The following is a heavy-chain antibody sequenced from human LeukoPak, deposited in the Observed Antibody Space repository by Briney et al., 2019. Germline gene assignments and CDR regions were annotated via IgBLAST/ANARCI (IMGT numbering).Heavy chain of an antibody. D-gene: IGHD5-24*01. Sequence: PSETLSLTCAVYGGSFSGYYWSWIRQPAGKGLEWIGRIFSSGSTNYNPSLKSRLTMSVDTSNNQFSLKLSSVTAADTAVYYCARQSVQVATIFDFWGQGTLVTVSS. CDR3: ARQSVQVATIFDF. CDR2: IFSSGST. J-gene: IGHJ4*02. V-gene: IGHV4-59*10. CDR1: GGSFSGYY.